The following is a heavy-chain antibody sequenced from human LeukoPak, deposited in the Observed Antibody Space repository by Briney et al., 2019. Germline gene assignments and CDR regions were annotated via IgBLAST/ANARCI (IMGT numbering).Heavy chain of an antibody. CDR1: GFTFSSYG. CDR3: ARGTYGDY. CDR2: ISYDGSNK. Sequence: GGSLRLSCAASGFTFSSYGMHWVRQAPGKGLEWVAVISYDGSNKYYADSVEGRFTISRDNSKNTLYLQMNSLRAEDTAVYYCARGTYGDYWGQGTLVTVPS. V-gene: IGHV3-30*03. J-gene: IGHJ4*02. D-gene: IGHD3-10*01.